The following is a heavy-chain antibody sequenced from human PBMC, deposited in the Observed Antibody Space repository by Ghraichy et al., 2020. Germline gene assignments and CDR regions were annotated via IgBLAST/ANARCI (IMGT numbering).Heavy chain of an antibody. V-gene: IGHV1-2*02. CDR3: AREAGDNWGSNFDY. J-gene: IGHJ4*02. CDR1: GYTFTGYH. CDR2: IIPNSGGT. D-gene: IGHD7-27*01. Sequence: ASVKVSCKASGYTFTGYHIHWVRQAPGQGLEWMGWIIPNSGGTKYAQKFQGTVTMTRDTSISTAYMELSSLNSDDTAVYYCAREAGDNWGSNFDYWGQGTLVTVSS.